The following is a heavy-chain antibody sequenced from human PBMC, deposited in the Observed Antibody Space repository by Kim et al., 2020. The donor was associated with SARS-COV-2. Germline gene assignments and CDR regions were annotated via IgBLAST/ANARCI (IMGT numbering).Heavy chain of an antibody. CDR2: ISAYNGNT. CDR3: ARDKSYCSSTSCLGQGWFDP. Sequence: ASVKVSCKASGYTFTSYGISWVRQAPGQGLEWMGWISAYNGNTNYAQKLQGRVTMTTDTSTSTAYMELRSLRSDDTAVYYCARDKSYCSSTSCLGQGWFDPWGQGTLVTVSS. CDR1: GYTFTSYG. D-gene: IGHD2-2*01. J-gene: IGHJ5*02. V-gene: IGHV1-18*01.